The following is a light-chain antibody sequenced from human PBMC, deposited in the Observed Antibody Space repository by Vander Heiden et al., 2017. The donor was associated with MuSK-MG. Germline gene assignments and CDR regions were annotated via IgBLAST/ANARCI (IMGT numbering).Light chain of an antibody. CDR1: QRISNY. Sequence: DIQLTQSPSSLSASVGDRVTITCRASQRISNYLAWYQQKPGKVPKLLIYAASTMPSGVPSRFSGSGSGTDFTLTISSLQPEDVATYYCQKYDSAPLTFGEGTKVEIK. CDR2: AAS. CDR3: QKYDSAPLT. J-gene: IGKJ4*01. V-gene: IGKV1-27*01.